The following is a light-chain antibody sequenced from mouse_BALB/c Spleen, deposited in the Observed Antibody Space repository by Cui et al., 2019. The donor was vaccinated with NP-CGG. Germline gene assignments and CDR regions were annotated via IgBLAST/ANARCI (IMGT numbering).Light chain of an antibody. V-gene: IGLV1*01. J-gene: IGLJ1*01. CDR2: GTH. CDR1: TGAATTNNY. CDR3: ALWYSNHWV. Sequence: QAVVTQESALTTSPGETVTLTCRSSTGAATTNNYANWVQEKPNHLFTGLIGGTHNRAPGVPARFSGSLIGDKAALTIAGAQTEDEAIYFCALWYSNHWVFGGGTKLTVL.